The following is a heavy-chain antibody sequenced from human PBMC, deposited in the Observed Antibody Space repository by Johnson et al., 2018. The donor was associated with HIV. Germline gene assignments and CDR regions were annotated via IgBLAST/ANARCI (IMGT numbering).Heavy chain of an antibody. CDR2: ISYDGSNK. V-gene: IGHV3-30*14. D-gene: IGHD3-16*01. Sequence: QVQLVESGGGVVQPGRSLRLSCAASGFTISSYAIHWVRQAPGKGLEWVAVISYDGSNKYYADSVKGRFTISRDNSKNTLYLQMNSLRAEDTAVYYCARDELGEDAFDIWGQGTMVTVSS. CDR3: ARDELGEDAFDI. J-gene: IGHJ3*02. CDR1: GFTISSYA.